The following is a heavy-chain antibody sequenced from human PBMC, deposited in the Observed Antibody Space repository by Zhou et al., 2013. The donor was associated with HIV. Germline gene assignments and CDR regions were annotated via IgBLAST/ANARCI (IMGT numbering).Heavy chain of an antibody. CDR2: INPKSGGT. CDR1: GYTFTGYY. J-gene: IGHJ4*02. V-gene: IGHV1-2*02. CDR3: ARELTLATSSGFAY. D-gene: IGHD1-26*01. Sequence: QVQLVQSGAEVKKPGASVKVSCKASGYTFTGYYIHWVRQGPGQGLEWMGWINPKSGGTNFAQKFQGRVTVTRDTSINTAYMELSRLTSDDTAVFYCARELTLATSSGFAYWGQGTLVTVSS.